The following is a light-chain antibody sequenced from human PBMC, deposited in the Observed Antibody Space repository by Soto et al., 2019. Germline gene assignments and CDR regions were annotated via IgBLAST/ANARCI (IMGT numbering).Light chain of an antibody. J-gene: IGKJ1*01. CDR1: QGISTW. CDR2: AAS. V-gene: IGKV1D-16*01. Sequence: DIQMTQSPSSLSASVGDRVTITCRASQGISTWLAWYQQKPEKAPRPLIYAASSLQSGVPLRFSGSGSGTDFTLTISSLQPEDFATYYCQQYNSYPRTFGQGTKVEIK. CDR3: QQYNSYPRT.